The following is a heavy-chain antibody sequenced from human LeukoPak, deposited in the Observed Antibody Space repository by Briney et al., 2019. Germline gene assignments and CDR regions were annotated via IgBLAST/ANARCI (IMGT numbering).Heavy chain of an antibody. CDR2: ISYDGSDK. J-gene: IGHJ4*02. V-gene: IGHV3-30*03. CDR3: ASQLGLFY. Sequence: GGSLRLSCAASGFTFSTYGIHWVRQAPGKGLEWVAVISYDGSDKYYADSVKGRFTISRDNAKNTLYLQMNSLRAEDTAVYYCASQLGLFYWGQGTLVTVSS. CDR1: GFTFSTYG. D-gene: IGHD2-2*01.